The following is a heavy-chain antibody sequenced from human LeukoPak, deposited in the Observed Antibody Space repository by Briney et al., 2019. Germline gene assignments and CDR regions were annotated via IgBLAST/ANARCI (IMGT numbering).Heavy chain of an antibody. J-gene: IGHJ5*02. D-gene: IGHD6-19*01. CDR1: GYTVTSYG. Sequence: ASVKVSCKASGYTVTSYGISWVRQAPGQGLEWMGWISAYNGNTNYAQKLQGRVTMTTDTSTTTAYMELRSLRSDDTAFYYCARDPSNTSGWKTWFDTWGQGTLVTVSS. V-gene: IGHV1-18*01. CDR2: ISAYNGNT. CDR3: ARDPSNTSGWKTWFDT.